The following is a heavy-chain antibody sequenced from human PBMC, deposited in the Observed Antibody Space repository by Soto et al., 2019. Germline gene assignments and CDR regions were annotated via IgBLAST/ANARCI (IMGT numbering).Heavy chain of an antibody. CDR1: GYTFPSHY. V-gene: IGHV1-8*01. CDR3: ASRAETNGWNGFGAENSCFGG. Sequence: KSTNTATGYTFPSHYIYWVRQATGQGREWMGWLNPNTGDSAYAQKFQGRISVTSDTSINTVHMELSSLRSEDTAVYYCASRAETNGWNGFGAENSCFGGWGHGTLVTVS. CDR2: LNPNTGDS. D-gene: IGHD1-1*01. J-gene: IGHJ4*01.